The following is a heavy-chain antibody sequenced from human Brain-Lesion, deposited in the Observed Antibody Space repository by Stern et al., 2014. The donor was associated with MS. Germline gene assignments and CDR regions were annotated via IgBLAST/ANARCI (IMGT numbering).Heavy chain of an antibody. Sequence: VQLVESGAEVKKPGASVKVSCKVSGYTLTELSMHWVRQAPSKGLEWMGGFAPEDGETIYAQKFQGRVTMTEDTSTDTAYMELSSLRSEDTAVYYCATLSPGAGGNYYRHFDYWGQGTLVTVSS. CDR2: FAPEDGET. D-gene: IGHD1-26*01. CDR3: ATLSPGAGGNYYRHFDY. J-gene: IGHJ4*02. CDR1: GYTLTELS. V-gene: IGHV1-24*01.